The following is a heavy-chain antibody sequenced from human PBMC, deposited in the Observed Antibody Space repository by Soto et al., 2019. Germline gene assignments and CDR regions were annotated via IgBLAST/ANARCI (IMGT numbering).Heavy chain of an antibody. CDR1: GFTFSSYG. CDR2: IWYDGSNK. D-gene: IGHD6-19*01. Sequence: GGSLRLSCAASGFTFSSYGMHWVRQAPGKGLEWVAVIWYDGSNKYYADSVKGRFTISRDNSKNTLYLQMNSLRAEDTAVYYCARDPKSSGWYLYGMDVWGQGTTVTVS. CDR3: ARDPKSSGWYLYGMDV. J-gene: IGHJ6*02. V-gene: IGHV3-33*01.